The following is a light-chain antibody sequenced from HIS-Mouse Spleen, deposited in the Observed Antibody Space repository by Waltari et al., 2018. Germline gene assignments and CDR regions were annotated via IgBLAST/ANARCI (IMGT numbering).Light chain of an antibody. Sequence: QSALTQPASVSGSPGQSITISCTGTRSDVGRYTLVSWYQQHPGKAPKLMIYEGSKRPSGVSNRFSGSKSGNTASLTISGLQAEDEADYYCCSYAGSSGVFGTGTKVTVL. J-gene: IGLJ1*01. V-gene: IGLV2-23*01. CDR2: EGS. CDR1: RSDVGRYTL. CDR3: CSYAGSSGV.